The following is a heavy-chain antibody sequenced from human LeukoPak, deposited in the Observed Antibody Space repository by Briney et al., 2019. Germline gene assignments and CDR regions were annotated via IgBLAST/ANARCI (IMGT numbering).Heavy chain of an antibody. D-gene: IGHD6-19*01. CDR3: ARDIASHSSGWLKDAFDI. V-gene: IGHV1-69*06. CDR1: GGTFSSYA. Sequence: EASVKVSCKASGGTFSSYAISWVRQAPGQGLEWMGGIIPIFGTANYAQKFQGRVTITADKSTSTAYMELSSLRSEDTAVYYCARDIASHSSGWLKDAFDIWGQGTMATVSS. CDR2: IIPIFGTA. J-gene: IGHJ3*02.